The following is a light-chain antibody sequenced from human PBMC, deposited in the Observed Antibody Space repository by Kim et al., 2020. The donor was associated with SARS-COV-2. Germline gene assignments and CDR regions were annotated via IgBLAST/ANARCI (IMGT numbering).Light chain of an antibody. CDR1: GSDIGAYNF. Sequence: QSALTQPPSASGSPGQSVTLSCTGTGSDIGAYNFVSWYQQHPGKAPQLMIYEVTNRPSGVPDRFSGSKSGNTASLTVSGLQAEDEADYYCSSYAGTKNVVFGGGTKVTVL. CDR2: EVT. J-gene: IGLJ2*01. CDR3: SSYAGTKNVV. V-gene: IGLV2-8*01.